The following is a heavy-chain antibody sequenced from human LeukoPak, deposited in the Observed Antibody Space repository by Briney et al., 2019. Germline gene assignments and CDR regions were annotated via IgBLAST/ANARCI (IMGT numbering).Heavy chain of an antibody. CDR3: ASLIVVVPAAIQAYYYGMDV. Sequence: SETLSLTCAVYGGSFSGYYWSWIRQPPGKGLEWIGEINHSGSTNYNPSLKSRVTISVDTSKNQFSLKLSSVTAADTAVYYCASLIVVVPAAIQAYYYGMDVWGQGTTVTVSS. CDR2: INHSGST. V-gene: IGHV4-34*01. D-gene: IGHD2-2*01. CDR1: GGSFSGYY. J-gene: IGHJ6*02.